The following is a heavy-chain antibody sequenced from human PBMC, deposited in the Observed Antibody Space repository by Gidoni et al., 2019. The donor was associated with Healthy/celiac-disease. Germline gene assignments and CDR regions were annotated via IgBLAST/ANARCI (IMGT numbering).Heavy chain of an antibody. D-gene: IGHD3-22*01. CDR1: VFTFSRYW. V-gene: IGHV3-74*01. CDR2: INSDGSST. J-gene: IGHJ3*02. Sequence: EVQLVESGGGLVQPGGSLRLSCAASVFTFSRYWMHWARQAPGKGLVWVSRINSDGSSTSYADSVKGRFTISRDNAKNTLYLQMNSLRAEDTAVYYCASGGIEYYYDSSGYWHDAFDIWGQGTMVTVSS. CDR3: ASGGIEYYYDSSGYWHDAFDI.